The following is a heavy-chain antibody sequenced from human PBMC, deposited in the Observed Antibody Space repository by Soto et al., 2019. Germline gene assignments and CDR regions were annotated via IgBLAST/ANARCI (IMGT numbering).Heavy chain of an antibody. D-gene: IGHD4-17*01. CDR3: ARDGDYGDYGY. CDR2: ISSSSSTI. CDR1: GFTFSSYS. J-gene: IGHJ4*02. Sequence: GGSLRLSCAASGFTFSSYSMNWVRQAPGKGLEWVSYISSSSSTIYYADSVKGRFTISRDNAKNSLYLQMNSLRAEDTAVYYCARDGDYGDYGYWGQGTLVTGLL. V-gene: IGHV3-48*01.